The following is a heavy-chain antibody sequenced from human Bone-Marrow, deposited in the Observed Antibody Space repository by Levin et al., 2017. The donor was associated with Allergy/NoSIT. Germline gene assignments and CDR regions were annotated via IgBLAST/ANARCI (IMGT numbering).Heavy chain of an antibody. CDR1: GFTFSTFA. J-gene: IGHJ4*02. D-gene: IGHD3/OR15-3a*01. CDR2: IGGSGDAT. V-gene: IGHV3-23*01. CDR3: AKKDWGETTGPPILNN. Sequence: GGSLRLSCAASGFTFSTFAMSWVRQARGKGLEWVAGIGGSGDATSHADSVKGRFIISRDNSKNMLYLQMNSLKDEDTAVYYCAKKDWGETTGPPILNNWGQGTLVIVSS.